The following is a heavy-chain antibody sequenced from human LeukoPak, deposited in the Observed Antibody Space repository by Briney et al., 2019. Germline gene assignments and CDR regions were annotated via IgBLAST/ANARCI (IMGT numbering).Heavy chain of an antibody. CDR2: IYPDDSET. CDR3: ARSVNYFDY. V-gene: IGHV5-51*01. CDR1: GYEFANYW. D-gene: IGHD4-17*01. J-gene: IGHJ4*02. Sequence: GESLQISCMGSGYEFANYWIGWVRQMPGKGLEWMGIIYPDDSETRYSPSFQGQVTISADKSISTAYLQWNSLKASDTAMYYCARSVNYFDYWGQGTLVTVSS.